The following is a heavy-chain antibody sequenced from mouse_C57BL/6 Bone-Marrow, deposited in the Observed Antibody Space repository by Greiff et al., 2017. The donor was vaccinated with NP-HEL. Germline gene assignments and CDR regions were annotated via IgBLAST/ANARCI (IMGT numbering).Heavy chain of an antibody. CDR2: IWTGGSA. V-gene: IGHV2-2*01. Sequence: QVQLKESGPGLVQPSQSLSITCTVSGFSLTSYGVHWVRQSPGKGLEWLGVIWTGGSADYNAAFISRLSISKDNSKSQVFFNMNSLQADDTAIYYCARPPRWLLRSWFADWGQGTLVTVSA. CDR1: GFSLTSYG. D-gene: IGHD2-3*01. J-gene: IGHJ3*01. CDR3: ARPPRWLLRSWFAD.